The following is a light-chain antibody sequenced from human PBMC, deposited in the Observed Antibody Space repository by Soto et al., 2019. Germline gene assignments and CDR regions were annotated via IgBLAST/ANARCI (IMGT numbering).Light chain of an antibody. CDR2: KAS. CDR3: QQYNSYYT. CDR1: QTISGW. V-gene: IGKV1-5*03. J-gene: IGKJ2*01. Sequence: DIQMTQSPSTLPASVVDRVTITFRASQTISGWLAWYQQKAGKAPNLLIYKASRLESGVPSRFSGSGSETEFTLTISGLQPGDSATYYCQQYNSYYTFGQGTKVDIK.